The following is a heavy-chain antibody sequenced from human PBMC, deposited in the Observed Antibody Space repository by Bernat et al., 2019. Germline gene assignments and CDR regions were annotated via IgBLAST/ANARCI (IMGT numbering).Heavy chain of an antibody. CDR3: ARGYSSSSWVYYYYYYMDV. V-gene: IGHV4-59*01. CDR2: IYYSGST. Sequence: QVQLQESGPGLVKPSETLFLTCTVSGGSISSYYWSWIRQPPGKGLEWIGYIYYSGSTNYNPSLKSRVTISVDTSKKQFSLKLSSVTAADTAVYYCARGYSSSSWVYYYYYYMDVWGKGTTVTVSS. D-gene: IGHD6-6*01. J-gene: IGHJ6*03. CDR1: GGSISSYY.